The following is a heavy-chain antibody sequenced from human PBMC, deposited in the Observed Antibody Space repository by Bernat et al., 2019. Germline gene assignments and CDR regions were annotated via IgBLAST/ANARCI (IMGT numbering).Heavy chain of an antibody. D-gene: IGHD2-15*01. V-gene: IGHV4-39*01. CDR2: IYYSGST. Sequence: QLQLQESGPGLVKPSETLSLTCTVSGGSISSSSYYWGWIRQPPGKGLEWIGRIYYSGSTYYNPSFKSRVTISVDTTKNQFSLKLSSVTAADTAVYYCGRHRAGVRYSFDYWGQGTLVTVSS. J-gene: IGHJ4*02. CDR1: GGSISSSSYY. CDR3: GRHRAGVRYSFDY.